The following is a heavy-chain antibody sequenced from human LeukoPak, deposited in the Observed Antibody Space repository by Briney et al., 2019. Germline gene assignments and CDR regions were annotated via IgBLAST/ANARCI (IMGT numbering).Heavy chain of an antibody. J-gene: IGHJ3*02. CDR1: GYTFTGYY. D-gene: IGHD6-19*01. Sequence: ASVKVSCKASGYTFTGYYMHWLRQAPGQGLEWMGWINPNSGGTNYAQKFQGRVTMTRDTSISTAYMELSRLRSDDTAVYYCARDQWYSNGWYNEMDAFDIWGQGTMVTVSS. CDR2: INPNSGGT. V-gene: IGHV1-2*02. CDR3: ARDQWYSNGWYNEMDAFDI.